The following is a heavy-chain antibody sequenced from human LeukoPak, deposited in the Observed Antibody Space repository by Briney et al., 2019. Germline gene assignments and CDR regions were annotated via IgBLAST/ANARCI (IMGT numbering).Heavy chain of an antibody. Sequence: GGSLRLSCAASGFTFSSYGMHWVRQAPGKGLEWVAVISYDGSNKYYADSVKGRFTISRDNSKNTLYLQMNSLRAEDTAVYYCAKVIDESDYVWGSYHLDIWGQGTMVTVSS. D-gene: IGHD3-16*02. CDR3: AKVIDESDYVWGSYHLDI. CDR2: ISYDGSNK. CDR1: GFTFSSYG. J-gene: IGHJ3*02. V-gene: IGHV3-30*18.